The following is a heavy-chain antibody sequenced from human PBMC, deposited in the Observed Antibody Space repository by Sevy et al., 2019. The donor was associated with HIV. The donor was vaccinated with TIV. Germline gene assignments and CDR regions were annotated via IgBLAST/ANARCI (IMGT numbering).Heavy chain of an antibody. CDR2: INHSGST. V-gene: IGHV4-34*01. Sequence: SETLSLTCAVYGGSFSGYYWSWIRQPPGKGLEWIGEINHSGSTNYNPSLKSRVTISVDTSKNQFSLKLSSVTAADTTVYYCARESYGSSGYYSFYYYYGMDVWGQGTTVTVSS. CDR1: GGSFSGYY. CDR3: ARESYGSSGYYSFYYYYGMDV. J-gene: IGHJ6*02. D-gene: IGHD3-22*01.